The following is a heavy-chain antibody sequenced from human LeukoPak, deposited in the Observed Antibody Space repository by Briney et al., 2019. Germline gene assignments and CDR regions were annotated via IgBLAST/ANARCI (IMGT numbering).Heavy chain of an antibody. CDR2: INSDGSST. CDR3: ARVDCSGGSCYFDY. CDR1: GFTFSRYW. D-gene: IGHD2-15*01. Sequence: GGSLRLSCAASGFTFSRYWMHWVRQTPGKGLVWVSRINSDGSSTRYADSGKGRFTISRDNAKNTLDLQMSSRRAGHTAVYYCARVDCSGGSCYFDYWGQGTLVTVSS. J-gene: IGHJ4*02. V-gene: IGHV3-74*01.